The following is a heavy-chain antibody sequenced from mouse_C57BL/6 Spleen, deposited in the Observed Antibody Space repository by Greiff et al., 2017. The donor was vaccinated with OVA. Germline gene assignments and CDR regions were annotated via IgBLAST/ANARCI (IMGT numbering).Heavy chain of an antibody. CDR1: GFTFSSYG. J-gene: IGHJ2*01. CDR3: ARRAGTGYFDY. CDR2: ISIGGSYT. V-gene: IGHV5-6*02. Sequence: EVKLVESGGDLVKPGGSLKLSCAASGFTFSSYGMSWVRQTPDKRLEWVATISIGGSYTYYPDSVKGRFTISRDNAKNTLYLQMSSLKSEDTAMYYCARRAGTGYFDYWGQGTTLTVSS. D-gene: IGHD4-1*01.